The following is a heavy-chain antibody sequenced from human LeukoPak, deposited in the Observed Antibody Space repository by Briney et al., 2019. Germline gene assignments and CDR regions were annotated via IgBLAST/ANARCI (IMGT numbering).Heavy chain of an antibody. D-gene: IGHD1-14*01. CDR2: LNQDGSEK. CDR3: AKLTRGYYYYMAV. Sequence: PGGSLRLSCAASGLTFSSYWMRWVRQTPGKGLEWVANLNQDGSEKHYVDSAKGRFTISRDNAKNSLYLQMNSLRGEDTAVYYCAKLTRGYYYYMAVWGKGTTVTVSS. J-gene: IGHJ6*03. CDR1: GLTFSSYW. V-gene: IGHV3-7*01.